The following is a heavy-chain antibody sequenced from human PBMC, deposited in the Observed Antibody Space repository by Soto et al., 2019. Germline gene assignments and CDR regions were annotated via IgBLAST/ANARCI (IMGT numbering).Heavy chain of an antibody. V-gene: IGHV3-23*01. J-gene: IGHJ5*02. D-gene: IGHD2-21*02. CDR3: AKAAGVVGVVTAFDP. CDR1: GFTFSRHA. CDR2: ISGSGASK. Sequence: EVELLESGGGMVQPGGSLRLSCVASGFTFSRHALAWVRQVPGKGLEWVSAISGSGASKYDADSVKGRFTISRDISNNTSFLQRNRLPCVCLAVYYCAKAAGVVGVVTAFDPWGRGIPVSVSP.